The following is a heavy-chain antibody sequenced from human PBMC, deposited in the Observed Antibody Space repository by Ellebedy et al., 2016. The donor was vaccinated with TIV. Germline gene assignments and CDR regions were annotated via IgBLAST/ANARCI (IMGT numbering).Heavy chain of an antibody. D-gene: IGHD1-1*01. Sequence: SVKVSXXASGGTFSSYAISWVRQAPGQGLEWMGGIIPIFGTANYAQKFQGRVTITADESTSTAYMELSSLRSEDTAVYYCARATTLVRGFGWFDPWGQGTLVTVSS. J-gene: IGHJ5*02. CDR1: GGTFSSYA. CDR2: IIPIFGTA. CDR3: ARATTLVRGFGWFDP. V-gene: IGHV1-69*13.